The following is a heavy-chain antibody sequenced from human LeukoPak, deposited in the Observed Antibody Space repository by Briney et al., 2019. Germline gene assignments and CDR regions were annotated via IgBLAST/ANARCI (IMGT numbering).Heavy chain of an antibody. Sequence: SETLSLTCAVYGGSFSGYYWSWIRQPPGKGLEWVGEINHSGSTNYNPSLKSRVTISVDTSKNQFSLQLSSVTAADTAAYYCARGGQIAAAGTGYFDYWGQGTLVTVSS. CDR3: ARGGQIAAAGTGYFDY. CDR1: GGSFSGYY. J-gene: IGHJ4*02. V-gene: IGHV4-34*01. D-gene: IGHD6-13*01. CDR2: INHSGST.